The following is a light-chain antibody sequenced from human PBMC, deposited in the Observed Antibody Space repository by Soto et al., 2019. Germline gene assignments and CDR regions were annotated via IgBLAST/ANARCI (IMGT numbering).Light chain of an antibody. J-gene: IGKJ5*01. CDR3: QQYDSYPIT. Sequence: DIQMTQSPSTLSASVGDRVTITCRASQSIGGWLAWYQQKPGKAPKLLIYDASSLESGVPSRFSGSGSGTEFTLTISSLQPDDFATYYCQQYDSYPITFGQGTRLEIK. CDR2: DAS. CDR1: QSIGGW. V-gene: IGKV1-5*01.